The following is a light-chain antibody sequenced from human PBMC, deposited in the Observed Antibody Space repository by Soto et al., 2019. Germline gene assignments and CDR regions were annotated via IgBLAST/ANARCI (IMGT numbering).Light chain of an antibody. V-gene: IGKV3-15*01. CDR3: QPCRNRPPT. CDR1: QNVYNN. J-gene: IGKJ4*01. Sequence: EIVMTQSPATLSVSPGEGATLSCKASQNVYNNLAWYQQRPGQPPRLLIYDASTRATGISARFSGSGYGTEFTLTISSLQSYDFAVYFCQPCRNRPPTFGGG. CDR2: DAS.